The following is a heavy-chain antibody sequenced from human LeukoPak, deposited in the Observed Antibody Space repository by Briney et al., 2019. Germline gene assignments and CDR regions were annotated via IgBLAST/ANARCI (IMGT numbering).Heavy chain of an antibody. CDR1: GFTFSSYW. J-gene: IGHJ6*03. D-gene: IGHD6-13*01. CDR3: AKGATTSWSYYFYYYMDV. Sequence: GGSLRLSCAASGFTFSSYWMHWVRQAPGKGLMWVSRINSDGSSTSYADSVKGRFTISRDNSQSTLYLQMSSLRVDDTATYYCAKGATTSWSYYFYYYMDVWGKGTTVTVSS. V-gene: IGHV3-74*01. CDR2: INSDGSST.